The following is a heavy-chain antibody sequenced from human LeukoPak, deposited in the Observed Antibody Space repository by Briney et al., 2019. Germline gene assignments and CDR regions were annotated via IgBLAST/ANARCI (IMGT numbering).Heavy chain of an antibody. D-gene: IGHD3-10*01. CDR2: INPNSGGT. V-gene: IGHV1-2*02. Sequence: ASVKVSCKASRYTFTGYYMHWVRQAPGQGLEWMGWINPNSGGTNYAQKFQGRVTMTRDTSISTAYMDLSRLRSDDTAVYYCARDYYGSGSFDYWGQGTLVTVSS. J-gene: IGHJ4*02. CDR1: RYTFTGYY. CDR3: ARDYYGSGSFDY.